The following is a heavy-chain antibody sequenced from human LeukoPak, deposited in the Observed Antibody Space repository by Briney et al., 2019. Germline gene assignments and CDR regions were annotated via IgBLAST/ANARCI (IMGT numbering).Heavy chain of an antibody. Sequence: ASVKVSCKASGYTFTSYAMHWVRQAPGQGLEWMGWINPNSGGTNYAQKFQGRVTMTRDTSISTAYMELSRLRSDDTAVYYCAREAKGENSGYEAYYMDVWGKRTTVTISS. J-gene: IGHJ6*03. D-gene: IGHD5-12*01. V-gene: IGHV1-2*02. CDR1: GYTFTSYA. CDR2: INPNSGGT. CDR3: AREAKGENSGYEAYYMDV.